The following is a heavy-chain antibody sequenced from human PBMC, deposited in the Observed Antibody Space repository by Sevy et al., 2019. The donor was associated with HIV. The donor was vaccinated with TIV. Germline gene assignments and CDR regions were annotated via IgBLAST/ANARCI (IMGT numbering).Heavy chain of an antibody. CDR2: ISSSSSYI. J-gene: IGHJ6*02. Sequence: GGSLRLSCAASGFSFSNYDMNWVRQAPGKGLEWVSSISSSSSYIDYADSVKGRFTMSRDNAKNTLYLQMNSLRAEDTAVYYCARDGGYSDHGMDVWGQGTTVTVSS. D-gene: IGHD1-26*01. CDR3: ARDGGYSDHGMDV. CDR1: GFSFSNYD. V-gene: IGHV3-21*01.